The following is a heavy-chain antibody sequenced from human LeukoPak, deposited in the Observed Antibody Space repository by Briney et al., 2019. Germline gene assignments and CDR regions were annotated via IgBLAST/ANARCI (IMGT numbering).Heavy chain of an antibody. V-gene: IGHV4-59*08. CDR1: GGSISPYY. CDR2: IYYSGST. Sequence: PSETLSLTCAASGGSISPYYWSWIRQPPGKGLEWIGYIYYSGSTNYNPSLKSRVTISVDTSKNQFSLKLSSVTAADTAVYYCARHGGGGESYPRVFDYWGRGTLVTVSS. D-gene: IGHD1-26*01. CDR3: ARHGGGGESYPRVFDY. J-gene: IGHJ4*02.